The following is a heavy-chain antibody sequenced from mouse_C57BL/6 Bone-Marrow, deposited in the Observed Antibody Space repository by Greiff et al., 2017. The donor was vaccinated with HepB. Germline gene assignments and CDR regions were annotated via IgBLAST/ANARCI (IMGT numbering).Heavy chain of an antibody. Sequence: QVQLQQSGPELVKPGASVKISCKASGYAFSSSWMNWVKQRPGKGLEWIGRIYPGDGDTNYNGKFKGKATLTADKSSSTAYMQLSSLTSEDSAVYCCARSAFFDYWCQGTTLTVSS. CDR2: IYPGDGDT. V-gene: IGHV1-82*01. CDR1: GYAFSSSW. CDR3: ARSAFFDY. J-gene: IGHJ2*01. D-gene: IGHD6-1*01.